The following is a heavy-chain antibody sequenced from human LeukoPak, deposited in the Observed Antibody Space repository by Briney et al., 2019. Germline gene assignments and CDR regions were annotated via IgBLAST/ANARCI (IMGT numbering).Heavy chain of an antibody. V-gene: IGHV4-39*07. D-gene: IGHD2-21*01. J-gene: IGHJ4*02. Sequence: SETLSLTCTVSGGSLSNNSYYWGWIRQPPGKGLEWIGSIYYSGSTYYNPSLKSRVTISVATSKNQFSLKLSSVTAADTAVYYCARDVLVFYSPFRYPDYWGQGTLVTVSS. CDR3: ARDVLVFYSPFRYPDY. CDR1: GGSLSNNSYY. CDR2: IYYSGST.